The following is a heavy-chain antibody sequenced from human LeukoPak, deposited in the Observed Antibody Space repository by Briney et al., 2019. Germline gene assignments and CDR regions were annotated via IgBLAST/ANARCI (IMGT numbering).Heavy chain of an antibody. Sequence: SETLSLTCTVSGGSISSYYWSWIRQPPGKGLEWIGYIYYSGSTNYDPSLKSRVTISVDTSKNQFSLKLSSVTAADTAVYYCARVLHCSSTSCYAGLNWFDPWGQGTLVTVSS. CDR3: ARVLHCSSTSCYAGLNWFDP. CDR1: GGSISSYY. J-gene: IGHJ5*02. V-gene: IGHV4-59*01. CDR2: IYYSGST. D-gene: IGHD2-2*01.